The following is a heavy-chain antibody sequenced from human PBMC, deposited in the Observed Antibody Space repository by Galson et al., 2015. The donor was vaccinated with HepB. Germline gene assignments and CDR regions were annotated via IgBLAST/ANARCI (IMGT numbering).Heavy chain of an antibody. D-gene: IGHD4-17*01. V-gene: IGHV3-53*01. CDR1: GFTVSSNY. CDR2: IYSGGST. J-gene: IGHJ2*01. Sequence: SLRLSCTASGFTVSSNYMSWVRQAPGKGLEWVSVIYSGGSTYYADSVKGRFTISRDNSKNTLYLQMNSLRAEDTAVYYCARRRIDYADCLRSWYFDLGGRGTLVTVSS. CDR3: ARRRIDYADCLRSWYFDL.